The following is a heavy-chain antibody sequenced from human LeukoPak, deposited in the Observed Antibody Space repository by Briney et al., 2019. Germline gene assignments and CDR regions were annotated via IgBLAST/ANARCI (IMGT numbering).Heavy chain of an antibody. Sequence: GGSLRLSCVDSGFTFSSYSMNWVRQAPGKGLEWVSSISSSSSYIYYADSVKGRFTISRDNAKNSLYLQMNGLRAEDTAVYYCARDYYGSGSLDYWGQGTLVTVSS. CDR3: ARDYYGSGSLDY. D-gene: IGHD3-10*01. V-gene: IGHV3-21*01. J-gene: IGHJ4*02. CDR1: GFTFSSYS. CDR2: ISSSSSYI.